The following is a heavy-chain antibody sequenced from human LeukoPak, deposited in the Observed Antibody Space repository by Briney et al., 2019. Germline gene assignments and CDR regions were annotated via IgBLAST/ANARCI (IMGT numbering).Heavy chain of an antibody. V-gene: IGHV4-30-2*01. CDR3: ARVSSEVADAFDI. J-gene: IGHJ3*02. Sequence: SETLSLTCAVSGGSISSGGYPWSWIRQPPGKGLEWIGYIYHSGSTYYNPSLKSRVTISVDRSKNQFSLKLSSVTAADTAVYYCARVSSEVADAFDIWGQGTMVTVSS. CDR2: IYHSGST. D-gene: IGHD3-16*02. CDR1: GGSISSGGYP.